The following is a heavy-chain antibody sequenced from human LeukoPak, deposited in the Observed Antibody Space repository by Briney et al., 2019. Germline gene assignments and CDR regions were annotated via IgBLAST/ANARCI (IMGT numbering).Heavy chain of an antibody. D-gene: IGHD3-10*01. CDR3: ARFLITMVRGVTDAFDI. CDR2: IYPGDSDT. V-gene: IGHV5-51*01. Sequence: GESLKISCKGSGYSFTSYWIGWVRQMPGKGLEWMGIIYPGDSDTRYSPSFQGQVTISADKSISTAYLQWSSLKASDTAMYYCARFLITMVRGVTDAFDIWGQGTMVTVSS. J-gene: IGHJ3*02. CDR1: GYSFTSYW.